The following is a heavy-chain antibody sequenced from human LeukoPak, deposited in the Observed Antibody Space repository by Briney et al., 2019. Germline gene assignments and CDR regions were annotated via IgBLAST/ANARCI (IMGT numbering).Heavy chain of an antibody. J-gene: IGHJ4*02. D-gene: IGHD6-13*01. V-gene: IGHV3-30-3*01. CDR1: GFTFTTNP. CDR3: ARGVGRSSWYFDY. Sequence: GGSLRLSCAASGFTFTTNPMHWVRQAPGKGLEWVAVVSHDGSIKDYVDSVKGRFTISRDNSKNTFYLQMNSLRVGDTAVYYCARGVGRSSWYFDYWGQGTLVTVSS. CDR2: VSHDGSIK.